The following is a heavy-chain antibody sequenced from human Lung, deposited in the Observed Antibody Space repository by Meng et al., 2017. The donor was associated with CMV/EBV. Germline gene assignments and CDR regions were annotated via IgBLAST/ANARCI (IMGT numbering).Heavy chain of an antibody. CDR3: ARRGEDSSLPDYYFYGMDV. Sequence: GESLKISCKGSGYTFTKYWIGWVRQMPGKGLEWMGIVYPGDSDMRYSPSFQGQVTISADKSINTAYLQWSSLKASDSAMYYCARRGEDSSLPDYYFYGMDVWGQWTTVTFSS. V-gene: IGHV5-51*01. CDR2: VYPGDSDM. J-gene: IGHJ6*02. D-gene: IGHD6-6*01. CDR1: GYTFTKYW.